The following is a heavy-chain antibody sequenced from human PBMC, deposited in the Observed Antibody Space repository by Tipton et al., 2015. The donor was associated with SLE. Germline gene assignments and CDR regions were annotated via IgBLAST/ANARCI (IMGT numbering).Heavy chain of an antibody. D-gene: IGHD3-22*01. Sequence: TLFLTCTVSGGSISSTYYWGWIRQPPGKGLEWIGSIFYSGSFSGGSTYYNPSLKSRVTISVDTSKNQFSLKLSSVTAADTAIYYCARDSPYDSSGYYSDYWGQGTQVTVSS. V-gene: IGHV4-39*07. CDR3: ARDSPYDSSGYYSDY. J-gene: IGHJ4*02. CDR2: IFYSGSFSGGST. CDR1: GGSISSTYY.